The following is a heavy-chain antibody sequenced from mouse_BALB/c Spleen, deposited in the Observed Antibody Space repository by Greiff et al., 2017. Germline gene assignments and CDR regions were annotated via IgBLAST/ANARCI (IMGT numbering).Heavy chain of an antibody. CDR3: AREGYYGSSPYWYFDV. V-gene: IGHV5-6-3*01. J-gene: IGHJ1*01. CDR1: GFTFSSYG. Sequence: EVQRVESGGGLVQPGGSLKLSCEASGFTFSSYGMSWVRQTPDKRLELVATINSNGGSTYYPDSVKGRFTISRDNAKNTLYLQMSSLKSEDTAMYYCAREGYYGSSPYWYFDVWGAGTTVTVSS. D-gene: IGHD1-1*01. CDR2: INSNGGST.